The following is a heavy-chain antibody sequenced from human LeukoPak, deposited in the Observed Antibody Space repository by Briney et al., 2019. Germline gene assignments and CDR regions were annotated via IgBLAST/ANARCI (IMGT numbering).Heavy chain of an antibody. CDR2: ISKDGSDK. CDR1: GFAFISYG. J-gene: IGHJ4*02. CDR3: AKEYDGY. Sequence: GGSLRLSCAASGFAFISYGIHWVRQAPGKGLEWVAVISKDGSDKKYADSVKGRFIISRDNSKNTLYLQMNSLRAEDTAVYYCAKEYDGYWGQGTLVTVSS. V-gene: IGHV3-30*18. D-gene: IGHD2-8*01.